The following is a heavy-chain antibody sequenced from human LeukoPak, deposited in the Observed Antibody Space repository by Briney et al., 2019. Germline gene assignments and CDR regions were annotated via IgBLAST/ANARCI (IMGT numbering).Heavy chain of an antibody. CDR1: GGSFSGYY. J-gene: IGHJ6*03. D-gene: IGHD3-22*01. V-gene: IGHV4-34*01. Sequence: SETLSLTCAVYGGSFSGYYWSWIRQPPGKGLEWIGEINQSGGTNYNPSLKSRVTISVDTSKNQVCLKLRSVTAAETAVYYCARGFHYYDSSGYLGWDYYYYMDVWGKGTTVTVSS. CDR3: ARGFHYYDSSGYLGWDYYYYMDV. CDR2: INQSGGT.